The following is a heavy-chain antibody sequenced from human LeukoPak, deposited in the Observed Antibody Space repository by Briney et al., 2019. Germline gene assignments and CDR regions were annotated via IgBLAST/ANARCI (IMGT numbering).Heavy chain of an antibody. D-gene: IGHD2-21*02. Sequence: GGSLRLSCAASGFTVSSNYMSWVRQAPGKGLEWVSVIYSGGSTYYADSVKGRFTISRDNSKNTLYLQMNSLRAEDTAVYYCARDSFYYGGDCSSYWGQGTLVTVSS. V-gene: IGHV3-66*01. CDR1: GFTVSSNY. CDR3: ARDSFYYGGDCSSY. J-gene: IGHJ4*02. CDR2: IYSGGST.